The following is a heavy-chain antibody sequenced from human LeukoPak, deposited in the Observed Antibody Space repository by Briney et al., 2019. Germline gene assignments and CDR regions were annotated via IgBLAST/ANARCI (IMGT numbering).Heavy chain of an antibody. V-gene: IGHV4-39*07. CDR2: IYYSGST. D-gene: IGHD6-6*01. CDR1: GGSISTSSYY. J-gene: IGHJ4*02. Sequence: SETLSLTCTVSGGSISTSSYYWGWIRQPPGKGLECIGNIYYSGSTYYNPSLKSRVTISVDTSKNQFSLKLSSVTAADTAVYYCARGSWQLAEEVHWGQGTLVTVSS. CDR3: ARGSWQLAEEVH.